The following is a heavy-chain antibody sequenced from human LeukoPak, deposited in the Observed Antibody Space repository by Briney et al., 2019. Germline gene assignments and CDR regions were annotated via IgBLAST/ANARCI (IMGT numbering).Heavy chain of an antibody. Sequence: PGGSLRLSCAASGFTFSDYAMHWVRQAPGRGLEWVALISYDASDQYYADSVKGRFTISRDNSKNTLYLQMNSLRVEDTAVYYCAKERRGWYSENWGQGTPVTVSS. CDR2: ISYDASDQ. D-gene: IGHD2-21*01. CDR1: GFTFSDYA. J-gene: IGHJ4*02. V-gene: IGHV3-30*02. CDR3: AKERRGWYSEN.